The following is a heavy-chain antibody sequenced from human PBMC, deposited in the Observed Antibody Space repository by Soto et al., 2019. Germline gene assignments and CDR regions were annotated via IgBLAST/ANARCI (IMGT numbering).Heavy chain of an antibody. Sequence: SETLSLTCSVTGGSISSSNFYWGWIRQPPGKGLEWIGSIYYSGSTYYNPSLKTRVTISVDTSKNQFSLKLSSVTAADTAVYYCARGGTAMVPAVYDYWGQGPLVTVSS. D-gene: IGHD5-18*01. J-gene: IGHJ4*02. V-gene: IGHV4-39*07. CDR2: IYYSGST. CDR3: ARGGTAMVPAVYDY. CDR1: GGSISSSNFY.